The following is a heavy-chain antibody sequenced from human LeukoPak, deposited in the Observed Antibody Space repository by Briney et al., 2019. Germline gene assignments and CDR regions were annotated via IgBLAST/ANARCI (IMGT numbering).Heavy chain of an antibody. CDR2: IYYSGST. J-gene: IGHJ4*02. V-gene: IGHV4-59*01. CDR3: ARGNYYDSSGQMGFDY. CDR1: GGSISSYY. D-gene: IGHD3-22*01. Sequence: TASETLSLTCTVSGGSISSYYWSWIRQPPGKGLEWIGYIYYSGSTNYNPSLKSRVTISVDTSKNQFSLKLSSVTAADTAVYYCARGNYYDSSGQMGFDYWGQGTLVTVSS.